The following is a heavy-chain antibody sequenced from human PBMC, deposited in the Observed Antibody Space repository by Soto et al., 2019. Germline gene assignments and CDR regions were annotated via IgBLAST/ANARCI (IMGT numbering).Heavy chain of an antibody. V-gene: IGHV3-23*01. CDR2: ITGSGGNT. Sequence: EVQLLESGGGLVQPGGSLRLSCAASGFTFSSYAMSWVRQAPGKGLEWVSAITGSGGNTYFADSVKGRFTISRDNSKNTVYLQMDSLRVEDTAVYYCAKDGVRLFPLSVWGQGTLVTVSS. J-gene: IGHJ4*02. D-gene: IGHD3-16*02. CDR3: AKDGVRLFPLSV. CDR1: GFTFSSYA.